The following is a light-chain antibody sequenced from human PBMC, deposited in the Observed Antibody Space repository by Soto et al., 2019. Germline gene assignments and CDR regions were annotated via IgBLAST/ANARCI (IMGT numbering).Light chain of an antibody. CDR2: DAS. J-gene: IGKJ1*01. CDR3: QQYDNLPPTWT. CDR1: QDTKNY. V-gene: IGKV1-33*01. Sequence: DIQMTQSPSSLSASVGDRVTITCQASQDTKNYLNWYQQKPEKAPNLLVYDASNLETGVPSKFSGSGSGTHFTFTISSLQPEDIATYYCQQYDNLPPTWTFGQGTKVDIK.